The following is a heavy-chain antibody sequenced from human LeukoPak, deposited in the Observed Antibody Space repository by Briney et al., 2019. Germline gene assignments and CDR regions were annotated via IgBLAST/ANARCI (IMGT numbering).Heavy chain of an antibody. J-gene: IGHJ4*02. CDR3: AKDLWGAGYHY. D-gene: IGHD3-16*01. Sequence: GGSLRLSCAASGFTFSSYAMSWVRQAPGKGLEWVSAISGSGGSTYYADSVKGPFTISRDNSKNTLYLQMNSLRAEDTAVYYCAKDLWGAGYHYWGQGTLVTVSS. CDR1: GFTFSSYA. V-gene: IGHV3-23*01. CDR2: ISGSGGST.